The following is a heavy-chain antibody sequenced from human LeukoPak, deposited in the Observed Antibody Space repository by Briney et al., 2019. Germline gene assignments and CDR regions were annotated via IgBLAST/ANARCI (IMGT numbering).Heavy chain of an antibody. CDR2: IIPIFGTA. Sequence: ASVKVSCKASGGTFSSYAISWVRQAPGQGLEWMGGIIPIFGTANYAQKFQGRVTITADESTSTAYMELSSLRSEDTAVYYCAGAIVGGRHPSPYYFDYWGQGTLVTVSS. CDR1: GGTFSSYA. D-gene: IGHD1-26*01. CDR3: AGAIVGGRHPSPYYFDY. V-gene: IGHV1-69*13. J-gene: IGHJ4*02.